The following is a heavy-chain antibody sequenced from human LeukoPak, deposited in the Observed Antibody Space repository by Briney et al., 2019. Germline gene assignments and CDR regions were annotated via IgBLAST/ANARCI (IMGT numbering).Heavy chain of an antibody. D-gene: IGHD1-1*01. CDR2: VDHTGST. V-gene: IGHV4-59*01. Sequence: SETLSLTCSVSDDSITMYYWTWIRQPPGKGLEWIGYVDHTGSTNFNPSLNGRVSISRDTTKNLFSLRLRSVTAADTAVYFCARGRVSSSTWYSTYYYYFCTDVWGKGTTVTVSS. CDR1: DDSITMYY. J-gene: IGHJ6*03. CDR3: ARGRVSSSTWYSTYYYYFCTDV.